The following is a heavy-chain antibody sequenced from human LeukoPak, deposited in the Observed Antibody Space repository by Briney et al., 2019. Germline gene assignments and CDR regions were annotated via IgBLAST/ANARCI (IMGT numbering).Heavy chain of an antibody. Sequence: GGSLRLSCAGSGFIFSNYNMNWVRQAPGKGLEWVSYISSSSSTIYNADSVRGRFTISRDNAKNSLYLRMNSLRDEDTAVYYCARDRVTGSFDIWGHGTMVTVSS. CDR2: ISSSSSTI. CDR1: GFIFSNYN. CDR3: ARDRVTGSFDI. D-gene: IGHD3-10*01. V-gene: IGHV3-48*02. J-gene: IGHJ3*02.